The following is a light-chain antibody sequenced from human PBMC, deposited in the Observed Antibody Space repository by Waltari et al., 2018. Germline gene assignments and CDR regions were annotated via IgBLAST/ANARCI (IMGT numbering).Light chain of an antibody. V-gene: IGLV1-44*01. J-gene: IGLJ3*02. CDR3: ASWDDSLNGWV. Sequence: QSVLTQPPSASGTPGQRVTISCSGGSSNIGSNVVTWYQQFPGTAPKLLIYSSSHRPSGVPDRFSGSKSGTSAALAISGRQSEDEADFYCASWDDSLNGWVFGGGTKLTVL. CDR2: SSS. CDR1: SSNIGSNV.